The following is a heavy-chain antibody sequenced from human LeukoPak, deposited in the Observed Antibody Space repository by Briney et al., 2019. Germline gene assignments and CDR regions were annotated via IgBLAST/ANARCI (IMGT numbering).Heavy chain of an antibody. J-gene: IGHJ5*02. V-gene: IGHV3-49*04. CDR3: TRDPYYYDSSGHEWPDP. CDR2: IRSKAYGATT. D-gene: IGHD3-22*01. CDR1: GFIFGGYA. Sequence: GGSLRLSCATSGFIFGGYALTWVRQAPGKGLEWVGFIRSKAYGATTEYAASVKGRFTISRDDSKSIAYLQMNSLKTEDTAVYYCTRDPYYYDSSGHEWPDPWGQGTLVTVSS.